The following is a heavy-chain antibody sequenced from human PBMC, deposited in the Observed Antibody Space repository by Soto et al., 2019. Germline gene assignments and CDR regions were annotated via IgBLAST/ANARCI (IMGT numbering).Heavy chain of an antibody. J-gene: IGHJ5*01. D-gene: IGHD3-10*01. CDR1: GFSFSTYA. CDR2: ISGSGTNT. Sequence: GGSLRLSCAASGFSFSTYAMSWVRQAPGKGLEWVSVISGSGTNTYYADSVKGRFTISRDNSKDTLYLQMNSLRAEDTAVYYCPREGHGDWFDSWGQGTLVTVSS. V-gene: IGHV3-23*01. CDR3: PREGHGDWFDS.